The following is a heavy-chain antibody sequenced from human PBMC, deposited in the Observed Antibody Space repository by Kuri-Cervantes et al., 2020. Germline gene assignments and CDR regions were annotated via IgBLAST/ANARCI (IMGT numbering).Heavy chain of an antibody. Sequence: LSLTCAASGYTFSSYAMHWVRQAPGKGLEWVAVISYDGSNKYYADSVKGRFTISRDNSKNTLYLQMNSLRAEDTAVYYCASRKRDMVRGVILNFDYWGQGTLVTVSS. D-gene: IGHD3-10*01. CDR1: GYTFSSYA. CDR2: ISYDGSNK. CDR3: ASRKRDMVRGVILNFDY. J-gene: IGHJ4*02. V-gene: IGHV3-30-3*01.